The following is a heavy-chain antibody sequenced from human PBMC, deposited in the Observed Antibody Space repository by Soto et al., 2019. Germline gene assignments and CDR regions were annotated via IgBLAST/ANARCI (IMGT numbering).Heavy chain of an antibody. Sequence: SQTLSLTCPVSGGSISSSSYYWGWLRHPPGKGLAWIGSIYYSGSTYYTPPVKSRVTMSVDTSKNQFSLKLSSVTAADTAVYYCARHGSTDWYLDYWAQGTLV. J-gene: IGHJ4*02. CDR2: IYYSGST. V-gene: IGHV4-39*01. D-gene: IGHD1-26*01. CDR3: ARHGSTDWYLDY. CDR1: GGSISSSSYY.